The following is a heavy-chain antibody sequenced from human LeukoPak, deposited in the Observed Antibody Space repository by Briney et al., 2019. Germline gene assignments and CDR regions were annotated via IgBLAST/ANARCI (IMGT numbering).Heavy chain of an antibody. V-gene: IGHV3-53*01. CDR2: AFSDGRT. J-gene: IGHJ5*02. D-gene: IGHD6-19*01. CDR3: AKIPYSSGWVQNWFDP. Sequence: GGSLRLSCAASGITVSTNYMSWVRQAPGKGLEWVSIAFSDGRTFYADSVKGRFTISRDSSKNTVFLQMNSLRAEDTAVYYCAKIPYSSGWVQNWFDPWGQGTLVTVSS. CDR1: GITVSTNY.